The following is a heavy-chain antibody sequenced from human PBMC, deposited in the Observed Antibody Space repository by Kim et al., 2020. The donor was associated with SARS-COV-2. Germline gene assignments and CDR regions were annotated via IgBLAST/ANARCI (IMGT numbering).Heavy chain of an antibody. CDR2: SRSKIDGGTT. CDR1: GFSFRNAW. CDR3: ATFSFGH. Sequence: GGSLRLSCAASGFSFRNAWMTWVRQAPGKGLEWVGRSRSKIDGGTTDYAAPVRGRFAISRDDSKNTLYLEMNSLKTEDSAVYYCATFSFGHWGQGTLVTV. J-gene: IGHJ4*02. V-gene: IGHV3-15*01.